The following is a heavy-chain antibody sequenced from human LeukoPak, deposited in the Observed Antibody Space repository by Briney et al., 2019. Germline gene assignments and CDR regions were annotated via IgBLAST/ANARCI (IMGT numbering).Heavy chain of an antibody. Sequence: SQTLSLTCSVSGDSISIGDYRWSWIRQSPGKGLEWIRYIYYIGTAYYNPSLRSRVALSADTSKNQFSLKLNSVTVADSAVYFCARARGDSPRIYYYMDVWGKGTTVTVSS. CDR2: IYYIGTA. D-gene: IGHD3-16*01. J-gene: IGHJ6*03. V-gene: IGHV4-30-4*01. CDR1: GDSISIGDYR. CDR3: ARARGDSPRIYYYMDV.